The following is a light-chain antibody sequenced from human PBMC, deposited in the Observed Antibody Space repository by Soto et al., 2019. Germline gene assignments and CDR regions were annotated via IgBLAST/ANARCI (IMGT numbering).Light chain of an antibody. CDR3: QQYNSWPLT. CDR1: QTVISN. V-gene: IGKV3-15*01. Sequence: EIVMTQSPGTLSVSPGERAPLSCRASQTVISNVAWYQKKPGQAPRLLIYGASTRATGIPARFSGSGSGTECTLTISSLQSEDVAVYYWQQYNSWPLTFGGGTKVEIK. CDR2: GAS. J-gene: IGKJ4*01.